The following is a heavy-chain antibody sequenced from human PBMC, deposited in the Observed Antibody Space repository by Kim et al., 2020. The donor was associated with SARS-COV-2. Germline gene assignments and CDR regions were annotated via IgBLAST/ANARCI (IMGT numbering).Heavy chain of an antibody. CDR2: ISGSGGST. Sequence: GGSLRLSCAASGFTFSTYAMSWVRQAPGKGLEWVSGISGSGGSTYYADSGRGRFIISRDNSKNTLFLQMSSLTADDTAVYYCARTRSCSGTSCYVDFWG. CDR3: ARTRSCSGTSCYVDF. D-gene: IGHD2-2*01. J-gene: IGHJ4*01. CDR1: GFTFSTYA. V-gene: IGHV3-23*01.